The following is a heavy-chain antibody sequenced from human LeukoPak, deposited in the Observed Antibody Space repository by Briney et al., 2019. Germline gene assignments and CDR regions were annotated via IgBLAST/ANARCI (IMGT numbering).Heavy chain of an antibody. D-gene: IGHD3-10*01. V-gene: IGHV1-8*03. J-gene: IGHJ1*01. Sequence: ASVKVSCTASGYTFASYVINWVRQATGQGLEWMGWMNPNSGNTGNSKKSQGRVTITRNTSTSTAYRELSSLRSEDTAVYYCARLITMVRGPSPPDYWGEGTLVSVSS. CDR2: MNPNSGNT. CDR1: GYTFASYV. CDR3: ARLITMVRGPSPPDY.